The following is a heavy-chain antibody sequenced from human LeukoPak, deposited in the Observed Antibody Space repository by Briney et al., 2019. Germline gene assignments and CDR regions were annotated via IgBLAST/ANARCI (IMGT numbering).Heavy chain of an antibody. D-gene: IGHD2-2*01. CDR3: ARALVVVPAAMIGY. Sequence: ASVKVSCKASGYTFTSYDINWVRQATGQGLEWMGWMNPNSGNTVYAQKFQGRVTMTRNTSISTAYMELSSLSSEDTAVYYCARALVVVPAAMIGYWGQGTLVTVSS. J-gene: IGHJ4*02. CDR2: MNPNSGNT. V-gene: IGHV1-8*01. CDR1: GYTFTSYD.